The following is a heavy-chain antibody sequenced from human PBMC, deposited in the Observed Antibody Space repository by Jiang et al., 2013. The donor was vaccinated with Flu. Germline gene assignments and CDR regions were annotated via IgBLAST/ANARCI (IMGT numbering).Heavy chain of an antibody. Sequence: QTLSLTCAISGDSVSSNSAAWYWIRQSPSRGLEWLGRTYYMSKWYNDYAASVKSRITINPDTSKNQVSLQVNSVTPEDTAVYYCASARNIVIGGRSYHSGMDVWGQGTTVTVSS. V-gene: IGHV6-1*01. D-gene: IGHD2/OR15-2a*01. CDR2: TYYMSKWYN. J-gene: IGHJ6*02. CDR1: GDSVSSNSAA. CDR3: ASARNIVIGGRSYHSGMDV.